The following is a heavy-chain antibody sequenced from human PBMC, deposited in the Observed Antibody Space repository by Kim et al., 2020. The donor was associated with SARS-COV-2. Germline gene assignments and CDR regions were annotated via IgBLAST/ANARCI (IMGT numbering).Heavy chain of an antibody. Sequence: GSLRLSCAASGFTFSIYWMHWVRQAPGKGLVYISRINNDGSSTHHADSVKGRFTISRDNAKNTLYLQMNSLRVEDTGVYYCARADRNCPTTGCTPHPIDYWGQGTLVTVSS. CDR3: ARADRNCPTTGCTPHPIDY. CDR2: INNDGSST. CDR1: GFTFSIYW. D-gene: IGHD1-26*01. J-gene: IGHJ4*02. V-gene: IGHV3-74*01.